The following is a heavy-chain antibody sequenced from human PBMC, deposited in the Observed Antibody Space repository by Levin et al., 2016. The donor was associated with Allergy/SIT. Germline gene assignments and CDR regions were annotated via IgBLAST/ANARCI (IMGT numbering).Heavy chain of an antibody. CDR2: ISYDGSNK. J-gene: IGHJ4*02. Sequence: WIRQPPGKGLEWVAVISYDGSNKYYADSVKGRFTISRDNSKNTLYLQMNSLRAEDTAVYYCAKEAVGTVTTHYFDYWGQGTLVTVSS. V-gene: IGHV3-30*18. D-gene: IGHD4-17*01. CDR3: AKEAVGTVTTHYFDY.